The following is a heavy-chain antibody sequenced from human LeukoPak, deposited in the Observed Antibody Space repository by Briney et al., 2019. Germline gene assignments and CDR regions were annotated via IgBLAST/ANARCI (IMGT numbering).Heavy chain of an antibody. D-gene: IGHD5-24*01. V-gene: IGHV3-30-3*01. CDR1: GFTFSSYA. CDR3: AREEMASDY. CDR2: ISYDGSSK. J-gene: IGHJ4*02. Sequence: GGSLRLSCAASGFTFSSYAMHWVRQAPGKGLEWVAVISYDGSSKYYADSVKGRFTISRDNSKNTLYLQMNSLRAEDTAVYYCAREEMASDYWGQGTLVTVSS.